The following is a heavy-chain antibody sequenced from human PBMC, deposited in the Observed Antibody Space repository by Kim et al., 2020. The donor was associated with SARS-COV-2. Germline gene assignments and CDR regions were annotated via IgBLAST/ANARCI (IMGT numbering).Heavy chain of an antibody. D-gene: IGHD3-10*01. CDR3: ARYHNQGNWFDP. CDR1: GYPFDSYS. Sequence: ASVKVSCKTSGYPFDSYSIGWIRQAPGQGLEWMGWISTYNGNTDFAQKFRGRLTMNKDTPATTGYMELRSLRSDDTAVYYCARYHNQGNWFDPWGQGTLV. J-gene: IGHJ5*02. CDR2: ISTYNGNT. V-gene: IGHV1-18*01.